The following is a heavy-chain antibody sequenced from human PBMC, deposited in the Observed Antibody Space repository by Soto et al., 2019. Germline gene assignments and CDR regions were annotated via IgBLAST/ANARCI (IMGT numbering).Heavy chain of an antibody. Sequence: EVQLVESGGDLVQPGGSLRLSCVASGFTFSDHYMDWVRQAPGKGLEWVGRPRNKGNSYTTEYATSVKGRFTISRDDSKNSMYLQMNSLTIEDTAVYYCCRANSGDDLGLVFWGQGTLVTVSS. CDR2: PRNKGNSYTT. CDR3: CRANSGDDLGLVF. J-gene: IGHJ4*02. V-gene: IGHV3-72*01. CDR1: GFTFSDHY. D-gene: IGHD5-12*01.